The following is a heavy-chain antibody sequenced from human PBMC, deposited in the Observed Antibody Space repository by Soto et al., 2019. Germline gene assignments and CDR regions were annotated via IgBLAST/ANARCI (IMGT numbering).Heavy chain of an antibody. J-gene: IGHJ3*02. D-gene: IGHD3-3*02. Sequence: QAQLVQSGAEMKKPGASVKVSCKATGYTFSAYTMNWVRQAPVQSLEWMGWINAGSGNTKYSQNFQGRVSITRDTSASTVYMERTGLTSEDTAVYYCARDTETLGPRANDALDIWGQGTMVTVSS. CDR3: ARDTETLGPRANDALDI. V-gene: IGHV1-3*01. CDR1: GYTFSAYT. CDR2: INAGSGNT.